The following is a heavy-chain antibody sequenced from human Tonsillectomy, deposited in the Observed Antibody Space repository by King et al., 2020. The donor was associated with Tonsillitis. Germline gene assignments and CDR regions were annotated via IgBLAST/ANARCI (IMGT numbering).Heavy chain of an antibody. V-gene: IGHV4-39*07. CDR2: IYYSGST. CDR3: ARGPTSLYCSGGSCYSVHDAFDI. J-gene: IGHJ3*02. CDR1: GGSISSSSYY. D-gene: IGHD2-15*01. Sequence: LQLQESGPGLVKPSETLSLTCTVSGGSISSSSYYWGWIRQPPGKGLEWIGSIYYSGSTYYNPSLKSRVTISIDTSKNQFSLKLSSVTAADTAVYYCARGPTSLYCSGGSCYSVHDAFDIWGHGTMVTVSS.